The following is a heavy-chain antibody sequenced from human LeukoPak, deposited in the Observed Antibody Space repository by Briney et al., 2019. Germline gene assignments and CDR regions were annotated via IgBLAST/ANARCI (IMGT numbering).Heavy chain of an antibody. Sequence: GGSLRLSCAASGFTFSSYWMSWVRQAPGKGLEWVANIKQDGSEKYYVDSVKGRLITSRDNAKNSLYLQMNSLRAEDTAVYYCARHVATDAFDIWGQGTMVTVSS. CDR1: GFTFSSYW. CDR3: ARHVATDAFDI. D-gene: IGHD1-26*01. J-gene: IGHJ3*02. V-gene: IGHV3-7*01. CDR2: IKQDGSEK.